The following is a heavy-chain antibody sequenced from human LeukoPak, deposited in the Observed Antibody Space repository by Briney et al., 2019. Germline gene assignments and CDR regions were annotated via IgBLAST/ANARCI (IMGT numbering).Heavy chain of an antibody. V-gene: IGHV1-8*01. Sequence: ASVKVSCKASGYTFTSYDINWVRQAPGQGLEWMGWMNPNSGNTGYAQKFQGRVTMTRNTSISTAYMELSSLRSEDTAVYYCARYCSGGSCYRSFSTFDYWGQGTLVTVSS. J-gene: IGHJ4*02. CDR2: MNPNSGNT. CDR1: GYTFTSYD. D-gene: IGHD2-15*01. CDR3: ARYCSGGSCYRSFSTFDY.